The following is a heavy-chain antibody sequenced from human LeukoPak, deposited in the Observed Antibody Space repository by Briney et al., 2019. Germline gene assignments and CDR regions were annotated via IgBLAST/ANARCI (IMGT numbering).Heavy chain of an antibody. CDR1: GDTFTSYL. J-gene: IGHJ3*02. D-gene: IGHD2-8*01. CDR2: INPGDSDT. Sequence: GESLTISCKGSGDTFTSYLMDTVRQMFGKSLEWMGIINPGDSDTRYSPSFQGQVIISAVNSISTAYLQWSSLRASATAIFYRASLTCTTTCAFDMWGQGTMISVSS. V-gene: IGHV5-51*01. CDR3: ASLTCTTTCAFDM.